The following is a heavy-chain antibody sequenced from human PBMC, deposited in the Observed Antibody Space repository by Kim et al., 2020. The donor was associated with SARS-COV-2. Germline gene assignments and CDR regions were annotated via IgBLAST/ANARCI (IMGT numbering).Heavy chain of an antibody. Sequence: GGSLRLSCAASGFTFTNYWIHWVRQIPGKGPVWVSSVGGDGGSRYYADYVKGRFTTSRDNANNIGYLQMNSLRVDDTAIYYCTSIFEYWGQGALVTVSS. V-gene: IGHV3-74*01. CDR1: GFTFTNYW. CDR2: VGGDGGSR. CDR3: TSIFEY. D-gene: IGHD3-3*02. J-gene: IGHJ4*02.